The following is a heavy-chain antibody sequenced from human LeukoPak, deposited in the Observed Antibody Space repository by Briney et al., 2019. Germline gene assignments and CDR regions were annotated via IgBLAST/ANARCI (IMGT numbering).Heavy chain of an antibody. J-gene: IGHJ4*02. V-gene: IGHV4-34*01. D-gene: IGHD5-24*01. CDR1: GGSFSGYY. Sequence: MPSETLSLTCAVYGGSFSGYYWSWIRQPPGKGLEWIGEINHSGSTNYNPSLKSRVTISVDTSKNQFSLKLSSVTAADTAVYYCARGGRDGYSTNDYWGQGTLVTVSS. CDR3: ARGGRDGYSTNDY. CDR2: INHSGST.